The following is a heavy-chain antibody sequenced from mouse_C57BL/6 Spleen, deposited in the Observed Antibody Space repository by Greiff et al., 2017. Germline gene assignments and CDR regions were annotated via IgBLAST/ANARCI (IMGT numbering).Heavy chain of an antibody. D-gene: IGHD1-1*01. Sequence: EVKLQQSGPELVKPGASVKISCKASGYSFTGYYMNWVKQSPEKSLEWIGEINPSTGGTTYNQKFKAKATLTVDKSSSTAYMQLKSLTSEDSAVYYCERSHYYGSSIDYWGQGTTLTVSS. CDR1: GYSFTGYY. V-gene: IGHV1-42*01. CDR2: INPSTGGT. J-gene: IGHJ2*01. CDR3: ERSHYYGSSIDY.